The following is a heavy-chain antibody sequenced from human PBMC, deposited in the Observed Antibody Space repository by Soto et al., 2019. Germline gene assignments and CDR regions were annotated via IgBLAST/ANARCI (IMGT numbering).Heavy chain of an antibody. CDR2: IYYSGST. V-gene: IGHV4-59*01. CDR3: ARANVDTAMVFGNWFDP. D-gene: IGHD5-18*01. Sequence: SETLSLTCTVSGGSISSYYWGWIRQPPGKGLEWIGYIYYSGSTNYNPSLKSRVTISVDTSKNRFSLKLSSVTAADTAVYYCARANVDTAMVFGNWFDPWGQGTLVTVSS. J-gene: IGHJ5*02. CDR1: GGSISSYY.